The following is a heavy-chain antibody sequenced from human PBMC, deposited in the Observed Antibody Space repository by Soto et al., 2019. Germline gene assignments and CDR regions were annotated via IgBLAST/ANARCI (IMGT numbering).Heavy chain of an antibody. CDR3: AREPNESFYFDY. CDR2: ISYDGSNK. CDR1: GFTFSSYA. V-gene: IGHV3-30-3*01. J-gene: IGHJ4*02. Sequence: HPGGSLRLSCAASGFTFSSYAMHWVRQAPGKGLEWVAFISYDGSNKYYADSVKGRFTISRDNSKNTLYLQMNSLRAEDTAVYYCAREPNESFYFDYWGQGTQVTVSS.